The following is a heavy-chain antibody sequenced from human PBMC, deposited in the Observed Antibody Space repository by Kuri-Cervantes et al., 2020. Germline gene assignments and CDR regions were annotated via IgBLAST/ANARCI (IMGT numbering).Heavy chain of an antibody. J-gene: IGHJ4*02. CDR3: AGVGPGGFFVY. D-gene: IGHD1-26*01. Sequence: RGSLRLSCAASGFTFRSYAMHWVRQAPGKGLDWVAVISYYGSNKYCSDSVKGRFTISRDNSKNTLYLQMNSLRAEDPAVYYFAGVGPGGFFVYWGQGTLVTVSS. CDR1: GFTFRSYA. CDR2: ISYYGSNK. V-gene: IGHV3-30-3*01.